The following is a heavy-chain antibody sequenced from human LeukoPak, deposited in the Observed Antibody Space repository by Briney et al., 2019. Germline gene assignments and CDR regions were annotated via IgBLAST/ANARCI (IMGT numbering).Heavy chain of an antibody. V-gene: IGHV3-23*01. CDR1: GFTFSNYA. CDR2: IRGSGGGA. Sequence: PGGSLRLSCTASGFTFSNYAMMWLRQAPGKGPEFISVIRGSGGGAGYADSVRGRFTISRDNSKNSLYLQMNRLRAEDAAVYYCTKDPTIVVVPAAWFDPWGQGTLVTVSS. CDR3: TKDPTIVVVPAAWFDP. J-gene: IGHJ5*02. D-gene: IGHD2-2*01.